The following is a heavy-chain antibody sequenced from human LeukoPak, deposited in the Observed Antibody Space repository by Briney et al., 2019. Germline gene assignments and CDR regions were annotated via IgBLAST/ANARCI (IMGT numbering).Heavy chain of an antibody. CDR2: IYPGYYDS. V-gene: IGHV5-51*01. D-gene: IGHD2-2*01. J-gene: IGHJ5*01. CDR1: GYSFTSYW. CDR3: ARRSYCYSTSCYGYWFDS. Sequence: AGESLKISCKGSGYSFTSYWLGWVRQMPGEGLEGMGIIYPGYYDSRYSPSFQGQVTFSADKSISTAYLQWSSLKASDTAMYYCARRSYCYSTSCYGYWFDSWGQGTLVTVSS.